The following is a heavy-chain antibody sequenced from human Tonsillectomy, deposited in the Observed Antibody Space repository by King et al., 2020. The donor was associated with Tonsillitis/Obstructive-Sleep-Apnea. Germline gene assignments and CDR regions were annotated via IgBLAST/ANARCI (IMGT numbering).Heavy chain of an antibody. V-gene: IGHV3-66*01. CDR3: ARETSFDYGAFYHYYYMDV. CDR2: IYSGGS. D-gene: IGHD4/OR15-4a*01. CDR1: GFTVSTKY. J-gene: IGHJ6*03. Sequence: DVQLVESGGGLVQPGGSLRLSCAASGFTVSTKYMNWVRQAPGKGLEWVSIIYSGGSYYADSVKGRFTISRDNSKNTVYLQMNSLRAEDTAMYYCARETSFDYGAFYHYYYMDVWGKGTTVTVSS.